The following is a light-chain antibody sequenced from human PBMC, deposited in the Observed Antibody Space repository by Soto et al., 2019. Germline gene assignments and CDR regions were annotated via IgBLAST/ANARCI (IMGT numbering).Light chain of an antibody. CDR1: SSDVGGFNY. V-gene: IGLV2-14*01. CDR3: SSYAGSNRGV. J-gene: IGLJ1*01. CDR2: EVS. Sequence: QSALTQPASVSGSPGQSITISCTGTSSDVGGFNYVSWYQQHPGKAPKLMIYEVSNRPSGVSNRFSGSKSGNTASLTVSGLQAEDEADYYCSSYAGSNRGVFGTGTKVTVL.